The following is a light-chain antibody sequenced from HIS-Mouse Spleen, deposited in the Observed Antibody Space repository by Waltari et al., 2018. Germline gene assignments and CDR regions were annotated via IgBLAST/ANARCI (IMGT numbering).Light chain of an antibody. J-gene: IGLJ2*01. CDR2: EGS. CDR3: CSYAGSSTFEV. Sequence: QSALTQPASVSGSPGQSTTIPCTGPSSDVGTYNLVPWYQQHPGKAPKLRIYEGSKRHSGVSNRFSGSKSGNTASLTISGLQAEDEADYYCCSYAGSSTFEVFGGGTKLTVL. CDR1: SSDVGTYNL. V-gene: IGLV2-23*03.